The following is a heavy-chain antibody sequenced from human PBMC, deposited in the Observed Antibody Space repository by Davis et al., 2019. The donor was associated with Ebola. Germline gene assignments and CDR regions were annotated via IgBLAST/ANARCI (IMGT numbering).Heavy chain of an antibody. CDR1: GFTFSSYA. Sequence: GESLKISCAASGFTFSSYAMSWVRQAPGKGLEWVGRIKSKTDGGTTDYAAPVKGRFTISRDDSKNTLYLQMNSLKTEDTAVYYCTTGGFLGRPVEWGQGTLVTVSS. J-gene: IGHJ4*02. D-gene: IGHD5-24*01. V-gene: IGHV3-15*01. CDR3: TTGGFLGRPVE. CDR2: IKSKTDGGTT.